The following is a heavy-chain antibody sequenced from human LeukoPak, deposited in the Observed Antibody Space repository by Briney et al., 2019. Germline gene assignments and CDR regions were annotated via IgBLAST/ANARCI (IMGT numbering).Heavy chain of an antibody. J-gene: IGHJ4*02. CDR2: MKTDGSLT. Sequence: GGSLRLSCAASGFTFSSFGMHWVRQAPGKGLEWVANMKTDGSLTYYVDSVKGRFTISRDNAKNSLYLQMNSLRAEDTAVFYCARDLNWETYWGQGTLVSVSS. CDR1: GFTFSSFG. D-gene: IGHD7-27*01. V-gene: IGHV3-7*01. CDR3: ARDLNWETY.